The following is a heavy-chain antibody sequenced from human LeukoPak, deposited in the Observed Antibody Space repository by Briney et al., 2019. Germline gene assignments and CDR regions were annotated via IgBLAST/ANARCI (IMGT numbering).Heavy chain of an antibody. Sequence: APVKVSCKASGGTFSSYAISWVRQAPGQGLEWMGGIIPIFGTANYAQKFQGRDTITADESTSTAYMELSSLRSEDTAVYYCARGVYDSSGYYDYWGPGNPGHRLL. J-gene: IGHJ4*02. CDR1: GGTFSSYA. D-gene: IGHD3-22*01. CDR3: ARGVYDSSGYYDY. V-gene: IGHV1-69*13. CDR2: IIPIFGTA.